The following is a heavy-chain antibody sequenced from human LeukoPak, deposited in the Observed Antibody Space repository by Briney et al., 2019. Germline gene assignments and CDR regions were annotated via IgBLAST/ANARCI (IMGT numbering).Heavy chain of an antibody. CDR1: GVSISSSNSY. J-gene: IGHJ4*02. CDR3: ARLRRAYIRYFDWLLDY. CDR2: IYYSGNT. D-gene: IGHD3-9*01. Sequence: SETLSLTCTVSGVSISSSNSYWGWIRQPPGKGLEWIGSIYYSGNTYYNASLKSQVSISIDTSKNQFSLRLTSVTAADTAVYYCARLRRAYIRYFDWLLDYWGQGTLVTVSS. V-gene: IGHV4-39*01.